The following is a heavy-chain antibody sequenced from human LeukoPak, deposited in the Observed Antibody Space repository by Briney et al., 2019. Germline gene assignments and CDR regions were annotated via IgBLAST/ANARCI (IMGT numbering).Heavy chain of an antibody. D-gene: IGHD4-17*01. V-gene: IGHV4-39*01. J-gene: IGHJ4*02. CDR2: IYYSGNT. Sequence: TSETLSLTCTVSGGSISSSTYYWGWIRQPPGKGLEWIGNIYYSGNTYYNPSLKSRVTISVDTSKNQFSLELISVTAADTAVYYCARRGSTVTTPDFWGQGTLVTVSS. CDR1: GGSISSSTYY. CDR3: ARRGSTVTTPDF.